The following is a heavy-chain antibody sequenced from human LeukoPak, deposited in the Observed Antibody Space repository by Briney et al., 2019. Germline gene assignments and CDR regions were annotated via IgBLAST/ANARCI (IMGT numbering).Heavy chain of an antibody. CDR3: ARGVYDSSGYDY. J-gene: IGHJ4*02. CDR1: GGSISSYY. V-gene: IGHV4-59*01. CDR2: IYYSGST. D-gene: IGHD3-22*01. Sequence: SETLSLTCTVSGGSISSYYWSWIRQPPGKGLEWIGYIYYSGSTNYKPSLKSRVTISVDTSKNQFSLKLSSVTAADTAVYYCARGVYDSSGYDYWGQGTLVTVSS.